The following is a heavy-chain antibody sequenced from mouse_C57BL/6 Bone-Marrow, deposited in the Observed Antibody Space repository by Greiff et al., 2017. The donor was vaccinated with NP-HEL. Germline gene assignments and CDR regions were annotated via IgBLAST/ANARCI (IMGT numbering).Heavy chain of an antibody. Sequence: EVQLQESGTVLARPGASVKMSCKTSGYTFTSYWMHWVKQRPGQGLEWIGAIYPGNGDTSYNQKFKGKAKLTAVTSASTAYMELSSLTNEDSAFYYCTRITTVVARYAMDYWGQGTSVTVSS. CDR3: TRITTVVARYAMDY. V-gene: IGHV1-5*01. J-gene: IGHJ4*01. D-gene: IGHD1-1*01. CDR2: IYPGNGDT. CDR1: GYTFTSYW.